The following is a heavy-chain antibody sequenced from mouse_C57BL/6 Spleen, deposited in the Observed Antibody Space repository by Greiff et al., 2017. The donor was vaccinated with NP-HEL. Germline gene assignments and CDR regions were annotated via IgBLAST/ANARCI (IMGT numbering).Heavy chain of an antibody. CDR3: TRTGPWFAY. CDR2: IDPETGGT. D-gene: IGHD4-1*01. J-gene: IGHJ3*01. Sequence: QVHVKQSGAELVRPGASVTLSCKASGYTFTDYEMHWVKQTPVHGLEWIGAIDPETGGTAYTQKFKGKAILTADKSSSTAYMELRSLTSEDSAVYYCTRTGPWFAYWGQGTLVTVSA. V-gene: IGHV1-15*01. CDR1: GYTFTDYE.